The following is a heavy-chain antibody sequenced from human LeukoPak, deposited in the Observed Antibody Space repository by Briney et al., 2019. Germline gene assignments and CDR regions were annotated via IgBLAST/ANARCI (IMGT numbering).Heavy chain of an antibody. V-gene: IGHV1-18*01. CDR2: ISAYNGNT. CDR1: GYTFTSYG. D-gene: IGHD3-9*01. CDR3: ARTDYDILTGYITTFDY. J-gene: IGHJ4*02. Sequence: ASVKVSCKASGYTFTSYGISWVRQAPGQGLEWMGCISAYNGNTNYAQKLQGRVTMTTDTSTSTAYMELRSLRSDDTAVYYCARTDYDILTGYITTFDYWGQGTLVTVSS.